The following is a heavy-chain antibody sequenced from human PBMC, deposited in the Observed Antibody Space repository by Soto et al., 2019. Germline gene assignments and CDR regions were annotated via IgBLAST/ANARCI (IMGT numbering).Heavy chain of an antibody. CDR3: ARYVVRGVISSDYCFDY. Sequence: QVQLVESGGGVVQPGRSLRLSCAASGFTFSSYAMHWVRQAPGKGLEWVAVISYDGSNKYYADSVKGRFTISRDNSKNTLYLQMNSLRAEDTSVYYCARYVVRGVISSDYCFDYCGQGTLVTVSS. D-gene: IGHD3-10*01. CDR1: GFTFSSYA. J-gene: IGHJ4*02. V-gene: IGHV3-30-3*01. CDR2: ISYDGSNK.